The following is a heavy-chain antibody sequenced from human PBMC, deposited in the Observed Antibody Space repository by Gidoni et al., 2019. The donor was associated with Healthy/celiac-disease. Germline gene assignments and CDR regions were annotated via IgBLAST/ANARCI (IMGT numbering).Heavy chain of an antibody. D-gene: IGHD6-13*01. J-gene: IGHJ4*02. CDR1: GGSFRGYY. CDR2: INHSGST. CDR3: ARGNIAAAGTSFLDY. Sequence: QVQLQQWCAGLLKPSETLSLTCAVYGGSFRGYYWSWIRQPPGKGLEWIGEINHSGSTNYNPSLKSRVTISVDTSKNQFSLKLSSVTAADTAVYYCARGNIAAAGTSFLDYWGQGTLVTVSS. V-gene: IGHV4-34*01.